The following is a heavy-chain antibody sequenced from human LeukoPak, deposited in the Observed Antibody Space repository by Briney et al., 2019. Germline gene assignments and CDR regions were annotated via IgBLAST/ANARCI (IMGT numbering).Heavy chain of an antibody. D-gene: IGHD6-19*01. CDR3: ARGSSYSSGWYYLNG. Sequence: PSETLSLTCTVSGGSISSSSYYWGWIRQPPGKGLEWIGSIYNSGSTYYNPSLKSRVTISVDTSKNHFSLKLSSVTAADTAVYYCARGSSYSSGWYYLNGWGQGTLVTVSS. CDR1: GGSISSSSYY. J-gene: IGHJ4*02. CDR2: IYNSGST. V-gene: IGHV4-39*02.